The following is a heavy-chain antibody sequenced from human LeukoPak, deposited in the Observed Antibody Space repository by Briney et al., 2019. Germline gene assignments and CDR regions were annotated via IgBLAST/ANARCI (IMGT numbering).Heavy chain of an antibody. D-gene: IGHD6-13*01. J-gene: IGHJ4*02. CDR1: GFTFSNSE. V-gene: IGHV3-48*03. CDR2: ISSSGRTI. CDR3: ARDSDPFSAAAGLGGY. Sequence: GGSLRLSCAASGFTFSNSEMNWVRQAPGKGLEWVSYISSSGRTIYHADSVKGRFTISRDNAKNSLYFQMNSLRAEDTAVYYCARDSDPFSAAAGLGGYWGQGTLVTVSS.